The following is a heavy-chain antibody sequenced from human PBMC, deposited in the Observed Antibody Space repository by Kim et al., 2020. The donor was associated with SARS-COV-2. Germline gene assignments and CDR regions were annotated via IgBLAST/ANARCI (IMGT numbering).Heavy chain of an antibody. CDR2: ISAYNGNT. CDR3: ARTGIVGAGAYYGMDV. Sequence: ASVKVSCKASGYTFTSYGISWVRQAPGQGLEWMGWISAYNGNTNYAQKLQGRVTMTTDTSTSTAYMELRSLRSDDTTVYYCARTGIVGAGAYYGMDVWGQGTTVTVSS. J-gene: IGHJ6*02. V-gene: IGHV1-18*01. D-gene: IGHD1-26*01. CDR1: GYTFTSYG.